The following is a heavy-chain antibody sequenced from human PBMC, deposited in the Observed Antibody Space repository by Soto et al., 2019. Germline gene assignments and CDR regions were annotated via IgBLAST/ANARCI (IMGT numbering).Heavy chain of an antibody. CDR1: GRIFSSFP. CDR3: ARVGSRDAYNYVLNQ. J-gene: IGHJ1*01. V-gene: IGHV1-69*06. CDR2: VISASGSV. Sequence: QVQVVQSGAEVKKPGSSVKISCKASGRIFSSFPTSWVRQVPGQGLEWMGGVISASGSVTYAPKFQGRVTMTAVNSAGIGYMELTSLTSDDTAIYYCARVGSRDAYNYVLNQWGPGIMVTVSS. D-gene: IGHD5-18*01.